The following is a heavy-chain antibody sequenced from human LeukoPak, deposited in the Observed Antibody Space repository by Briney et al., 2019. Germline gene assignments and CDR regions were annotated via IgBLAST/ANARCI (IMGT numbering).Heavy chain of an antibody. CDR2: IYHSGST. CDR1: GYSISSGYY. Sequence: SETLSLTCAVSGYSISSGYYWGWIRQPPGKGLEWIGSIYHSGSTYYNPSLKSRATISVDTSKNQFSLKLSSVTAADTAVYYCARLAADSPYYYYYMDVWGKGTTVTVSS. D-gene: IGHD2-15*01. V-gene: IGHV4-38-2*01. J-gene: IGHJ6*03. CDR3: ARLAADSPYYYYYMDV.